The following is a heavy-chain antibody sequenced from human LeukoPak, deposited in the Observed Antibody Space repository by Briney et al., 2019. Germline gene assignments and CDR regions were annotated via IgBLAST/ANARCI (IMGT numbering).Heavy chain of an antibody. V-gene: IGHV4-59*01. CDR2: IYYSGST. D-gene: IGHD5-24*01. CDR1: GGSISSYY. Sequence: SETLSLTCTVSGGSISSYYWSWIRQPPGKGLEWIGYIYYSGSTNYNPSLKSRVTISVDTSKNQFSLKLSSVTAADTAVYYCARDGGDGYNYYDLWGRGTLVTVSS. CDR3: ARDGGDGYNYYDL. J-gene: IGHJ2*01.